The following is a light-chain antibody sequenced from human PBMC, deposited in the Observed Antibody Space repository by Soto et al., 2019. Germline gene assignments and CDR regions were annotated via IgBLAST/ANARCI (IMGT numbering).Light chain of an antibody. Sequence: EVVLTQSLATLSVSPGERATLSCRAGQSVNNKLAWYQQTPGQPPRLLIYNASTRATGVTGRFRSSGSGTAFSPTISSLQSEDLAVYYCQQYKHWRTFGQGTKLEIK. V-gene: IGKV3-15*01. CDR3: QQYKHWRT. CDR2: NAS. CDR1: QSVNNK. J-gene: IGKJ2*01.